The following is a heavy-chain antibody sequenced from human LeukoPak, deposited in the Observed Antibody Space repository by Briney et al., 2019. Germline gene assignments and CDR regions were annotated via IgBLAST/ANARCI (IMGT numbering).Heavy chain of an antibody. Sequence: GRSLRLSWAASGFSISDYDMHWVRQAPGKGLEWVAVISYDGSNKYYEDSVKGRFTISRDNSKNTLFLQMNSLRSEDTAVYYCAKLRDTSGWFLDYWGQGTLVTVSS. V-gene: IGHV3-30*18. CDR3: AKLRDTSGWFLDY. CDR2: ISYDGSNK. D-gene: IGHD6-19*01. CDR1: GFSISDYD. J-gene: IGHJ4*02.